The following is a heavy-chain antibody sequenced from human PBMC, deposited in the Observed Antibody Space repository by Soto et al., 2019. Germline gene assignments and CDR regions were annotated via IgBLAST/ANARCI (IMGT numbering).Heavy chain of an antibody. V-gene: IGHV3-30-3*01. CDR1: GFTFSSYA. CDR2: ISYDGSNK. CDR3: ARESLCYGGDCYHHYYYGMDV. D-gene: IGHD2-21*02. Sequence: PGGSLRLSCAASGFTFSSYAMHWVRQAPGKGLEWVAVISYDGSNKYYADSVKGRFTISRDNSKNTLYLQMNSLRAEDTAVYYCARESLCYGGDCYHHYYYGMDVWGQGTTVTVSS. J-gene: IGHJ6*02.